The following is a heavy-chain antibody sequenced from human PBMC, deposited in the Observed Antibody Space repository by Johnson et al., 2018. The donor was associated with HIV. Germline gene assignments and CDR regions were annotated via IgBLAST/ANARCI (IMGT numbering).Heavy chain of an antibody. CDR3: ARVGQKLVPVPRGAFDI. Sequence: QVQLVESGGGVVHPGGSLRLSCAASGFTFNTYGMHWVRQAPGKGLEWVAFIRYDGGTKYYADSLKGRFTISRDNSKNTLYLQMNSLRAEDTAVYYCARVGQKLVPVPRGAFDIWGQGTMVAVSS. CDR1: GFTFNTYG. V-gene: IGHV3-30*02. J-gene: IGHJ3*02. D-gene: IGHD6-6*01. CDR2: IRYDGGTK.